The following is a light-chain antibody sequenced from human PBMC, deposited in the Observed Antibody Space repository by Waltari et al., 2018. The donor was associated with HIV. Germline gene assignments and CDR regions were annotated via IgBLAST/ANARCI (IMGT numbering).Light chain of an antibody. CDR3: GTWDSSLSAGV. Sequence: QSVLTQPPSVSAAPGQKVPISCSGSSSNIGNNYVSWYQQLPGTAPKLLIYDSDKRPSGIPDRFSGSKSGTSATLGITGLQTGDEADYYCGTWDSSLSAGVFGAGTKLTVL. CDR2: DSD. V-gene: IGLV1-51*01. CDR1: SSNIGNNY. J-gene: IGLJ3*02.